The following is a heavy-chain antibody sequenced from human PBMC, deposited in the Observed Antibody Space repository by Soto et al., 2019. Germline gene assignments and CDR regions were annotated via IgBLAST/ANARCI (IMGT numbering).Heavy chain of an antibody. Sequence: GASLKISCKGSGYSFTSYWIGWVRQMPGKGLAWMGIIYPGDSDTRYSPSFQGQVTISADKSISTAYLQWSSLKASDTAMYYCARQQTGYSSSWYWFDPWGQGTLVTVSS. CDR3: ARQQTGYSSSWYWFDP. CDR1: GYSFTSYW. J-gene: IGHJ5*02. D-gene: IGHD6-13*01. V-gene: IGHV5-51*01. CDR2: IYPGDSDT.